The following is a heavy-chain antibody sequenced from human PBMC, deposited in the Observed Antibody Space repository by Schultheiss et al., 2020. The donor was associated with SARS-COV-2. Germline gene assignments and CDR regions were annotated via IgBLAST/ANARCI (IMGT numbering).Heavy chain of an antibody. D-gene: IGHD2-2*01. CDR2: IIPIFGTA. V-gene: IGHV1-69*13. J-gene: IGHJ6*03. Sequence: SVKVSCKASGYTFTSYGISWVRQAPGQGLEWMGGIIPIFGTANYAQKFQGRVTITADESTSTAYMELSSLRSEDTAVYYCARDDCSSTSCYRNYYYYYMDVWGKGTTVTVSS. CDR1: GYTFTSYG. CDR3: ARDDCSSTSCYRNYYYYYMDV.